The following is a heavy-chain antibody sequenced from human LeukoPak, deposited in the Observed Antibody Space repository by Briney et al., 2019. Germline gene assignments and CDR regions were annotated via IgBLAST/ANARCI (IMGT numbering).Heavy chain of an antibody. D-gene: IGHD6-19*01. J-gene: IGHJ4*02. CDR2: ISGSGGST. CDR3: AKIAVAGATRDY. Sequence: GGSLRLSCAASGFTFSNAWMSWVRQAPGKGLEWVSAISGSGGSTYYADSVKGRFTISRDNSKNTLYLQMNSLRAEDTAVYYCAKIAVAGATRDYWGQGTLVTVSS. CDR1: GFTFSNAW. V-gene: IGHV3-23*01.